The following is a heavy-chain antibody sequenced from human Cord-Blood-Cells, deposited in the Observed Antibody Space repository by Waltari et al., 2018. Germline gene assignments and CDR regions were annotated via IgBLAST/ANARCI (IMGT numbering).Heavy chain of an antibody. CDR1: GYTFTSYA. J-gene: IGHJ4*02. D-gene: IGHD6-19*01. Sequence: QVQLVQSGAEVKKPGASVKVSCKASGYTFTSYAMHWVRQAPGQRLEWMGWINAGNGNTKYSQKCQGRVTITRDTSASTAYMELSSLRSEDTAVYYCARDEHSSGWYGFYFDYWGQGTLVTVSS. CDR2: INAGNGNT. CDR3: ARDEHSSGWYGFYFDY. V-gene: IGHV1-3*01.